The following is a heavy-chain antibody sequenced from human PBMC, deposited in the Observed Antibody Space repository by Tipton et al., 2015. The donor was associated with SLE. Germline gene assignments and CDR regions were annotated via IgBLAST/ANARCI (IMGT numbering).Heavy chain of an antibody. CDR2: IYPGDSNT. V-gene: IGHV5-51*03. J-gene: IGHJ5*02. D-gene: IGHD1-26*01. CDR3: ARLGGSHNWFDP. Sequence: QLVQSGAEVRKPGESLKISCRGSGYTFTNYWIAWVRQVPGKGLEWMGSIYPGDSNTRYSPSFQGQVTISADMSISAAYLQWRSLKASDSAMYYCARLGGSHNWFDPWGQGTLVTVSS. CDR1: GYTFTNYW.